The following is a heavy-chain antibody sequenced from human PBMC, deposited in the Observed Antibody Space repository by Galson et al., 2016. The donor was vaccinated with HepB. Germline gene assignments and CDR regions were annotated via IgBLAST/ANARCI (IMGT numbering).Heavy chain of an antibody. CDR2: ISFDVNNK. CDR1: GLNFNNYV. CDR3: ARGGHIVVVTSTRNFDPFNI. V-gene: IGHV3-30-3*01. J-gene: IGHJ3*02. D-gene: IGHD2-21*02. Sequence: SLRLSCAASGLNFNNYVMHWVRQAPGKGLEWVALISFDVNNKYYADSVKGRFTISRDNSRNTLYLHTSSVTTEDTAMYYCARGGHIVVVTSTRNFDPFNIWGQGTLVTVSS.